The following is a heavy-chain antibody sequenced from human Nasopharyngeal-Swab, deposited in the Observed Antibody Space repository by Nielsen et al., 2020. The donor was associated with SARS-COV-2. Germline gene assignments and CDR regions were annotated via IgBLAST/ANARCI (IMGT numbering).Heavy chain of an antibody. D-gene: IGHD2-21*01. CDR1: GYSISSGYY. V-gene: IGHV4-38-2*01. J-gene: IGHJ4*02. CDR2: IYHSGST. Sequence: SETLSLTCAVSGYSISSGYYWGWIRQPPGKGLEWIGSIYHSGSTYYNLSLKSRVTISVDTSKNQFSLKLSSVTAADTAVYYCARQVVVETHNFDYWGQGTLVTVSS. CDR3: ARQVVVETHNFDY.